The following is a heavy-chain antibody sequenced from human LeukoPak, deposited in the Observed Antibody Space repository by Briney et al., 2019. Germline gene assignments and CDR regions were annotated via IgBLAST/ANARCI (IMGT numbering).Heavy chain of an antibody. CDR2: ISYDASNK. Sequence: PGGSLRLSCAASGSTFSNYGMHWVRQAPGKGLEWVAVISYDASNKYYADSVKGRFTISRDNSKNTQYLQINSLRAEDTAMYYCAKDLSSILVAGAFDIWGQGTMVTVSS. V-gene: IGHV3-30*18. CDR1: GSTFSNYG. J-gene: IGHJ3*02. CDR3: AKDLSSILVAGAFDI. D-gene: IGHD2-21*01.